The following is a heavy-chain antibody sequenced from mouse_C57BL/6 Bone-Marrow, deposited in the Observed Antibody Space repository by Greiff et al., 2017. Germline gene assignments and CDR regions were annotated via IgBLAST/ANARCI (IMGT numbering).Heavy chain of an antibody. CDR1: GYTFTDYY. Sequence: QVQLQQSGAELVRPGASVKLSCKASGYTFTDYYINWVKQRPGQGLEWIARIYPGSGNTYYNEKFKGKATLTAEKSSSTAYRQLSSLTSEDSAVYFCARYATGIDYAYAMDYWGQGTSVTVSS. V-gene: IGHV1-76*01. J-gene: IGHJ4*01. D-gene: IGHD2-4*01. CDR3: ARYATGIDYAYAMDY. CDR2: IYPGSGNT.